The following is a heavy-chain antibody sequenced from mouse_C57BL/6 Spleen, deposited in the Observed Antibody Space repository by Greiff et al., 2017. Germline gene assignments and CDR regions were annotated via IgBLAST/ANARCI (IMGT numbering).Heavy chain of an antibody. J-gene: IGHJ2*01. CDR2: LDPSDSYT. V-gene: IGHV1-50*01. CDR3: ARNYGSSYYYFDY. CDR1: GYTFTSYW. Sequence: VQLQQPGAELVKPGASVKLSCKASGYTFTSYWMPWVKQRPGQGLEWIGELDPSDSYTNYNQKFKGKATLTVDTSSSTAYMQLSSLTSEDSAVYYCARNYGSSYYYFDYWGQGTTLTVSS. D-gene: IGHD1-1*01.